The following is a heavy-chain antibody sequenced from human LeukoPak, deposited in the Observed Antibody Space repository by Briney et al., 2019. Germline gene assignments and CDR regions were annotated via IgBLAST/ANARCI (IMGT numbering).Heavy chain of an antibody. Sequence: GGSLRLSCAASGFTFSSYAMSWVRQAPGKGLEWVSAISGSGGSTYYADSVKGRFTISRDNSKNTLYLQMNSLRAEDTAVYYCARDRLKDIVVVVAATPDYWGQGTLVTVSS. CDR1: GFTFSSYA. CDR2: ISGSGGST. CDR3: ARDRLKDIVVVVAATPDY. V-gene: IGHV3-23*01. D-gene: IGHD2-15*01. J-gene: IGHJ4*02.